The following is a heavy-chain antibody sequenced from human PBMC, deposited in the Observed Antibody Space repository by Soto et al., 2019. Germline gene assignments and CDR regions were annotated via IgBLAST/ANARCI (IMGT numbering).Heavy chain of an antibody. CDR3: AREAYCSGGSWYRSLYYYYMDV. CDR2: IWYDGSNK. D-gene: IGHD2-15*01. CDR1: GFTFSSYG. Sequence: QVQLVESGGGVVQPGRSLRLSCAASGFTFSSYGMHWVRQAPGKGLEWVAVIWYDGSNKYYADSVKGRFTISRDNSKNTLYLQMNSLRDEDTAVYYCAREAYCSGGSWYRSLYYYYMDVWGKGTTVTVSS. J-gene: IGHJ6*03. V-gene: IGHV3-33*01.